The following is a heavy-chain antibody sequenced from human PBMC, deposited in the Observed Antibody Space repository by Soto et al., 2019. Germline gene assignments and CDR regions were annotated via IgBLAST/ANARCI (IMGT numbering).Heavy chain of an antibody. CDR1: GYSFTSYW. Sequence: GESLKISCKGSGYSFTSYWIGWVRQMPGKGLEWMGIIYPGDSDTRYSPSFQGQVTISADKSISTAYLQWSSLKASDTAMYYCARPYDISGYHEYYFDYWCPAPLVTVS. V-gene: IGHV5-51*01. CDR3: ARPYDISGYHEYYFDY. CDR2: IYPGDSDT. D-gene: IGHD3-22*01. J-gene: IGHJ4*02.